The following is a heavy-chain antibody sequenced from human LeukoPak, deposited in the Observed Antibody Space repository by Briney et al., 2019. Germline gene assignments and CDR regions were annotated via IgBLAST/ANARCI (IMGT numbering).Heavy chain of an antibody. J-gene: IGHJ4*02. Sequence: SETLSLTCTVSGGSISSGGYYRSWIRQHPGKGLEWIGYIYYSGSTYYNPSPKSRVTISVDTSKNQFSLKLSSVTAADTAVYYCAADRGYCSGGSCYQGNYFDYWGQGTLVTVSS. CDR3: AADRGYCSGGSCYQGNYFDY. CDR2: IYYSGST. D-gene: IGHD2-15*01. V-gene: IGHV4-31*03. CDR1: GGSISSGGYY.